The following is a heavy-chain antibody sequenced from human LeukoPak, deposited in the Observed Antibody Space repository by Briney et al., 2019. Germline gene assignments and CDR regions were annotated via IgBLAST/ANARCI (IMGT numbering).Heavy chain of an antibody. CDR2: ISGSGDNT. CDR1: GFTFSSYA. J-gene: IGHJ4*02. CDR3: AKASSGYYLGTFADY. D-gene: IGHD3-22*01. V-gene: IGHV3-23*01. Sequence: PGGSLRLSCAASGFTFSSYAMSWVRQAPGKGLEWVSGISGSGDNTYYADSVKGRFTISRDNSKNTLYVQVNSLGTEDTAVYYCAKASSGYYLGTFADYWSQGTLVTVSS.